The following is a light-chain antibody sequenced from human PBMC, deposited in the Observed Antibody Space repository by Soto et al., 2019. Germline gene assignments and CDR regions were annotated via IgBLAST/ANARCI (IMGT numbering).Light chain of an antibody. V-gene: IGLV2-14*01. CDR1: SSDVGGYKF. CDR2: EVS. CDR3: SSYTSSSTWV. J-gene: IGLJ3*02. Sequence: QSALTQPASVSASPGQSITISCTGTSSDVGGYKFVSWYQHHPGKAPKLMIYEVSNRPSGVSNRFSGSKSGNTASLTISGLQAEDEADYYCSSYTSSSTWVFGGGTKLTVL.